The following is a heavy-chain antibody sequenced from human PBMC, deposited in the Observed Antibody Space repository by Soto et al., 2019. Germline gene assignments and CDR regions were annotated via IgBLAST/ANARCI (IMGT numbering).Heavy chain of an antibody. D-gene: IGHD5-18*01. Sequence: GESLKISCKGSGYSFTSYWIGWVRQMPGKGLEWMGIIYPGDSDTRYSPSFQGQVTISADKSISTAYLQWSSLKASDIAMYYCARLLPSSGYTYRDYGMDVWGQGTTVTVSS. CDR2: IYPGDSDT. CDR1: GYSFTSYW. J-gene: IGHJ6*02. CDR3: ARLLPSSGYTYRDYGMDV. V-gene: IGHV5-51*01.